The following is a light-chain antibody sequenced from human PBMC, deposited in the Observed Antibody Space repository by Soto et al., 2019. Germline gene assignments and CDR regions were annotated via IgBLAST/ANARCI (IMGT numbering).Light chain of an antibody. CDR1: QSISSW. CDR3: QQYNSYSQA. Sequence: DIQMTQSPSTLSASVGDRVTITCRASQSISSWLAWYQQKPGKAPKLLIYDASSLESGVPSRFSGSGSGTEFTLTLSRLQPDDFATYYCQQYNSYSQAFGQGNKLEIK. V-gene: IGKV1-5*01. J-gene: IGKJ2*01. CDR2: DAS.